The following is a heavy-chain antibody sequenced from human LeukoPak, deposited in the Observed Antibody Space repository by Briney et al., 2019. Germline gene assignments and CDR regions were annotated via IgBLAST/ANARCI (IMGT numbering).Heavy chain of an antibody. CDR2: IYYSGST. Sequence: SETLSLTCTVSGGSISSYYWSWIRQPPGKGLEWIGYIYYSGSTNYNPSLKSRVTISVDTSKNQFSLKLSSVTAADTAVYYCAREDGDGYNLNWFDPWGQGTLVTVSS. CDR1: GGSISSYY. J-gene: IGHJ5*02. CDR3: AREDGDGYNLNWFDP. D-gene: IGHD5-24*01. V-gene: IGHV4-59*12.